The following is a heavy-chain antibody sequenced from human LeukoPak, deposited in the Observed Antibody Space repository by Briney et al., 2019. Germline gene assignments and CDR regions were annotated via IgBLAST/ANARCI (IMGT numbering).Heavy chain of an antibody. CDR3: ARQEVTAHFDY. V-gene: IGHV4-59*08. CDR1: GGSISSYY. CDR2: IYYSGST. D-gene: IGHD2-21*02. Sequence: SETLSLTCTVSGGSISSYYWSWIRQPPGKGLEWIGYIYYSGSTYYNPSLKSRVTISVDTSKNQFSLKLSSVTAADTAVYYCARQEVTAHFDYWGQGTLVTVSS. J-gene: IGHJ4*02.